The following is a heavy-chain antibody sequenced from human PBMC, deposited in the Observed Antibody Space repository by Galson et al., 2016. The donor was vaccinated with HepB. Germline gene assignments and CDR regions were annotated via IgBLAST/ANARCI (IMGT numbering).Heavy chain of an antibody. CDR1: GFTFSSFW. CDR2: INRDGTYT. Sequence: SLRLSCAASGFTFSSFWMHWVRQTPGKGLVWDSHINRDGTYTEYADSVRGRFTISRDNARNTLYLQMNSLRAEDTALYYCVRDLYGRDDFWGQGTLVTVSS. CDR3: VRDLYGRDDF. V-gene: IGHV3-74*01. J-gene: IGHJ4*02. D-gene: IGHD2/OR15-2a*01.